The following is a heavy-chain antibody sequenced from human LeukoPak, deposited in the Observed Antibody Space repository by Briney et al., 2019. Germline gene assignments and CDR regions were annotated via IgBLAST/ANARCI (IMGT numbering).Heavy chain of an antibody. CDR3: ARDRTPNWSPYSKPTFHY. CDR2: ISYDGTNK. V-gene: IGHV3-30*07. J-gene: IGHJ4*02. D-gene: IGHD4-11*01. CDR1: GFTFSTYA. Sequence: GGSLRLSCAASGFTFSTYAIHWVRQAPGKGLEWVAVISYDGTNKNYADSVKGRFTISRDNSKNTLYLQLNSLRAEDTAVYYCARDRTPNWSPYSKPTFHYWGQGTLVTVSS.